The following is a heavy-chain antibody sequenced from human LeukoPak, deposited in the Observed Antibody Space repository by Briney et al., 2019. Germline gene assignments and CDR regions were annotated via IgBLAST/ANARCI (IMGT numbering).Heavy chain of an antibody. V-gene: IGHV4-39*07. Sequence: SETLSLTCTVSGGSISSSSYYWGWIRQPPGKGLEWIGSIYYSGSTSYNPSLKSRVTISVDTSKHQFSLKLSSVTAADMAVYYCARGYCRSTSCYVSGRWLGPWGQGPLVTVCS. CDR3: ARGYCRSTSCYVSGRWLGP. CDR1: GGSISSSSYY. J-gene: IGHJ5*02. D-gene: IGHD2-2*01. CDR2: IYYSGST.